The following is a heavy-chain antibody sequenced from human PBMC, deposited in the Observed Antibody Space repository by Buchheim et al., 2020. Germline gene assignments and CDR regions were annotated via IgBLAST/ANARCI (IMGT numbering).Heavy chain of an antibody. CDR2: FNSDGSST. D-gene: IGHD3-10*01. V-gene: IGHV3-74*01. J-gene: IGHJ5*02. Sequence: EVQLVESGGGLVQPGGSLRLSCAASGFTFSSYWMHWVRQAPGKGLVWVSRFNSDGSSTTYADSVKGRFTISRDNAKNTMYLQMNSLRAEDTAVYYCARGFGSGSYYNWFDPWGQGTL. CDR3: ARGFGSGSYYNWFDP. CDR1: GFTFSSYW.